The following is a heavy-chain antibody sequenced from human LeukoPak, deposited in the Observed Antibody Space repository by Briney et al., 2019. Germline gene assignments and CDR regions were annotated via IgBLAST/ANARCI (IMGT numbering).Heavy chain of an antibody. D-gene: IGHD3-22*01. CDR3: ARTVHYYDSSGYNHAYYFDY. CDR1: GFTFSSYA. V-gene: IGHV3-30*04. Sequence: GGSLRLSCAASGFTFSSYAMHWVRQAPGKGLEWVAVISYDGSNKYYADSVKGRFTISRDNSKNTLYLQMNSLRAEDTAVYYCARTVHYYDSSGYNHAYYFDYWGQGTLVTVSS. J-gene: IGHJ4*02. CDR2: ISYDGSNK.